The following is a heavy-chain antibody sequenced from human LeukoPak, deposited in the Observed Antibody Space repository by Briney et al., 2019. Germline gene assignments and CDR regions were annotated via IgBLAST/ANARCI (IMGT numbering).Heavy chain of an antibody. D-gene: IGHD3-16*01. CDR3: VRGSTLRHYQY. J-gene: IGHJ4*02. CDR1: GGSISSTTYY. CDR2: IYYSGST. Sequence: SETLSLTCTVSGGSISSTTYYWGWIRRPXXXXXEWIGSIYYSGSTXXNPSLKSRVTVSVDTSKNQFSLILSSVTAADTAVYYCVRGSTLRHYQYWGQGTLVTVSS. V-gene: IGHV4-39*01.